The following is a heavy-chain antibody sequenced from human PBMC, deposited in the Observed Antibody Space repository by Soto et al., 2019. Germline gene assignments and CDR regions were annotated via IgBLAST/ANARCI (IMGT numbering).Heavy chain of an antibody. CDR2: IYYSGST. J-gene: IGHJ5*02. CDR1: GGSINSSSYF. CDR3: ARHYSSGSRNWFDP. Sequence: SSETLSLTCSVSGGSINSSSYFWGWVRQPPGKGLEWIGSIYYSGSTYYNPSLRSRFTISVDTSKNQFSLKLSSVTAADTAVFYCARHYSSGSRNWFDPWGQGTLVTVSS. D-gene: IGHD6-19*01. V-gene: IGHV4-39*01.